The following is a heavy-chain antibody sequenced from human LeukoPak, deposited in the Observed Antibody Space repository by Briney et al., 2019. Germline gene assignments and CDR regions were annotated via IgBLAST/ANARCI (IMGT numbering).Heavy chain of an antibody. CDR2: IYYSGST. Sequence: TPSETLSLTCTVSGGSISSYYWSWIREPPGKGLEWIGYIYYSGSTNYNPSLKSRVTISVDTSKNQFSLKLSSVTAADTAVYYCARVAGIHIVVERRAFDIWGQGTMVNVSS. D-gene: IGHD2-21*01. J-gene: IGHJ3*02. CDR1: GGSISSYY. V-gene: IGHV4-59*01. CDR3: ARVAGIHIVVERRAFDI.